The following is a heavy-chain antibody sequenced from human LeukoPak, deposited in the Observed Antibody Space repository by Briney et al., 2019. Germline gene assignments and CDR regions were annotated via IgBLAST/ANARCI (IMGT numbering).Heavy chain of an antibody. J-gene: IGHJ6*04. CDR1: GFTFSSYG. CDR2: ISYDGSNK. Sequence: PGGSLRLSCAASGFTFSSYGMHWVRQAPGKGLEWVAVISYDGSNKYYADSVKGRFTISRDNSKNTLYLQMNSLRAEDTAVYYCAKDRGYCSSTSCYNNYYYGMDVWGKGTTVTVSS. D-gene: IGHD2-2*01. CDR3: AKDRGYCSSTSCYNNYYYGMDV. V-gene: IGHV3-30*18.